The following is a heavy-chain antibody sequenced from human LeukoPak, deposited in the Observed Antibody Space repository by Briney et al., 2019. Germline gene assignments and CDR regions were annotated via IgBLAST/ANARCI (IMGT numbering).Heavy chain of an antibody. Sequence: GRSLRLSCAASGFTFSSYAMHWVRQAPGKGLEWVAVISYDGSNKYYADSVKGRFTISRDNSKNTLYLQMNSLRAEDTAVYYCARGSRSVRYFDWFTLDYWGQGTLVTVSS. J-gene: IGHJ4*02. CDR1: GFTFSSYA. V-gene: IGHV3-30*04. D-gene: IGHD3-9*01. CDR2: ISYDGSNK. CDR3: ARGSRSVRYFDWFTLDY.